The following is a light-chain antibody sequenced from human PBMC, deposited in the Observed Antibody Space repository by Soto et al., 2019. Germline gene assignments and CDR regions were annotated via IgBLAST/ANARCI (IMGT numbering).Light chain of an antibody. J-gene: IGKJ2*01. CDR1: QSISSY. Sequence: DIQMTQSPSSLSASVGDRVTITCRASQSISSYLNWYQQKPGKAPKLLIYAASSLQSGVPSRFSGSGSGTDFTLTISSLQPEDFATYYCQQSYSTPYTFVQGTKLESK. V-gene: IGKV1-39*01. CDR2: AAS. CDR3: QQSYSTPYT.